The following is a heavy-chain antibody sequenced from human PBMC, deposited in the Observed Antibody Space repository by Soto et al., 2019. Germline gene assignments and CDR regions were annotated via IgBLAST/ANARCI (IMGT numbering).Heavy chain of an antibody. V-gene: IGHV3-30*18. CDR2: ISYDGTDE. CDR1: GFSFSSYG. CDR3: AKQESVCNDHFDY. J-gene: IGHJ4*02. D-gene: IGHD1-1*01. Sequence: QVQLVESGGGVVQPGRSLRLSCAASGFSFSSYGMHWVRQAPGKGLEWVAMISYDGTDEYYADSVKGRFTISRDNSKNAVYLQMSSLRAEDTAVYYCAKQESVCNDHFDYWAAGTLVTVSS.